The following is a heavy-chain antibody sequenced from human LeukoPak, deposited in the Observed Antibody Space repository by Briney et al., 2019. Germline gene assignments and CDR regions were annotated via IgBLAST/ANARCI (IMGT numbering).Heavy chain of an antibody. Sequence: ASVKVSCKASGYTFTGYYMHWVRQAPGQGLEWMGWINPNSGGTNYAQKFQGRVTMTRDTSICTAYMELSRLGSDDTAVYYCATAMVRGVIHFDYWGQGTLVTVSS. CDR1: GYTFTGYY. J-gene: IGHJ4*02. V-gene: IGHV1-2*02. D-gene: IGHD3-10*01. CDR2: INPNSGGT. CDR3: ATAMVRGVIHFDY.